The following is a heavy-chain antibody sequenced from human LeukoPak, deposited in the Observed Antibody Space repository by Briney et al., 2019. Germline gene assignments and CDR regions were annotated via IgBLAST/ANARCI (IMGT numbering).Heavy chain of an antibody. V-gene: IGHV3-30*18. D-gene: IGHD3-22*01. CDR2: ISYDGSNK. CDR1: GFTFSSYG. CDR3: AKGDSTGYDYNYFDY. J-gene: IGHJ4*02. Sequence: GGSLRLSCAASGFTFSSYGMHWVRQAPGKGLEWVAVISYDGSNKYYADSVKGRFTISRDNSKNTLYLQMNSLRAEDTAVYYCAKGDSTGYDYNYFDYWGQGILVTVSS.